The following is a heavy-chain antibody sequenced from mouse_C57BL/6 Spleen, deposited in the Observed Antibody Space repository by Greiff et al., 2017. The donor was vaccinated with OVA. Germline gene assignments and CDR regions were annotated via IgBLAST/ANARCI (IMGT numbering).Heavy chain of an antibody. D-gene: IGHD1-1*01. CDR1: GYSITSGYY. Sequence: EVQRVESGPGLVKPSQSLSLTCSVTGYSITSGYYWYRIRQFPGNKLEWMGYISYDGSNNNNPSLKNRISITRDTSKNQFILKLNSVTTEDTATYYCTRKTTVVAGDYWGQGASVTISS. J-gene: IGHJ4*01. V-gene: IGHV3-6*01. CDR3: TRKTTVVAGDY. CDR2: ISYDGSN.